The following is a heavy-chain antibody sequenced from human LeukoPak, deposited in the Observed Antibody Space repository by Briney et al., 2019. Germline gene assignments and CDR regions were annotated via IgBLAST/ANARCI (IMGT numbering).Heavy chain of an antibody. V-gene: IGHV1-8*01. J-gene: IGHJ4*02. CDR3: ARGPPNWGYDY. D-gene: IGHD7-27*01. CDR1: GYTFTSND. Sequence: ASVKVPCKASGYTFTSNDFNWVRQATGQRPEWMGWMSPNSSDTGYAQKFQDRVTMTRNTSISTAYMELSSLRSDDTAVYYCARGPPNWGYDYWGPGTLVTVSS. CDR2: MSPNSSDT.